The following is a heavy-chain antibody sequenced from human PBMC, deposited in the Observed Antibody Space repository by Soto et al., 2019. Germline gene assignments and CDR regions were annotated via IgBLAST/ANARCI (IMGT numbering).Heavy chain of an antibody. V-gene: IGHV1-69*13. D-gene: IGHD3-3*01. CDR3: ARVSTDYDFWSGYRTRNGFDY. Sequence: SVKVSCKASGGTFSSYAISWVRQAPGEGLEWMGGIIPIFGTANYAQKFQGRVTITADESTSTAYMELSSLRSEDTAVYYCARVSTDYDFWSGYRTRNGFDYWGQGTLVTVSS. CDR2: IIPIFGTA. J-gene: IGHJ4*02. CDR1: GGTFSSYA.